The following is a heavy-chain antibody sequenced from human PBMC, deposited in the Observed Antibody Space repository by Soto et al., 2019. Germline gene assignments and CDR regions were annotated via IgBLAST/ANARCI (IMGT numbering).Heavy chain of an antibody. D-gene: IGHD4-4*01. Sequence: QVQLVESGGGVVQPGRSLRLSCAASGFTFSSYAMHWVRQAPGKGLEWVAVISYDGSNKYYADSVKGRFTISRDNSKNPLYRQMNSPRARDTGVYYCARSDTPTVTTGGGVDYWGQGTLVTVSS. CDR3: ARSDTPTVTTGGGVDY. J-gene: IGHJ4*02. CDR2: ISYDGSNK. CDR1: GFTFSSYA. V-gene: IGHV3-30-3*01.